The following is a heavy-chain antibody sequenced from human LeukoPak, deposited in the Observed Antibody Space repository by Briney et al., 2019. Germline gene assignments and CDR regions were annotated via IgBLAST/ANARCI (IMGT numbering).Heavy chain of an antibody. J-gene: IGHJ4*02. CDR2: TYYRSKWYN. V-gene: IGHV6-1*01. CDR3: ARVSGYSGYSYFDY. D-gene: IGHD5-12*01. Sequence: SQTLSLTCAISGDSVSSNSAAWNWIRQSPSRGPEWLGRTYYRSKWYNDYAVSVKSRITINPDTSKNQFSLQLNSVTPEDTAVYYCARVSGYSGYSYFDYWGQGTLVTVSS. CDR1: GDSVSSNSAA.